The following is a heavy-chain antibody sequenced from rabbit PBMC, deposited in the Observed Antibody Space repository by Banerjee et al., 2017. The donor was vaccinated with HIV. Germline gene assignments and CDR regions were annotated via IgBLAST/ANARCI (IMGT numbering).Heavy chain of an antibody. D-gene: IGHD4-2*01. CDR2: IYTTSGST. Sequence: EESGGDLVKPGASLTLTCTASGFSFSGYYYMCWVRQAPGKGLELIACIYTTSGSTWYASWVNGRFTISRSTSLNTVDLQMTSLTAADTATYFCVRGLLIGDLWGQGTLVTVS. J-gene: IGHJ3*01. V-gene: IGHV1S43*01. CDR3: VRGLLIGDL. CDR1: GFSFSGYYY.